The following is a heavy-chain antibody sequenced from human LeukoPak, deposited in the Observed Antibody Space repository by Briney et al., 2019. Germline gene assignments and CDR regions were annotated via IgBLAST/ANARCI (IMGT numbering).Heavy chain of an antibody. D-gene: IGHD3-10*01. J-gene: IGHJ4*02. CDR1: GFTFYNYA. CDR3: AKVRHPYGPPDQYFDH. CDR2: ISGSGGGT. Sequence: GGSLRLSCAAPGFTFYNYAMSWDRQAPGKGLEWVSAISGSGGGTYYADSVRGRFTISRDNSKNTLNLQMNSLRAEDTAVYYCAKVRHPYGPPDQYFDHWGQGTLVTVSS. V-gene: IGHV3-23*01.